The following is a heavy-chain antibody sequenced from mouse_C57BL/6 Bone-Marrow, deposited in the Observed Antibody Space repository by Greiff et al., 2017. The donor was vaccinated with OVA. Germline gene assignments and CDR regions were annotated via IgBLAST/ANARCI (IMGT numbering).Heavy chain of an antibody. CDR1: GFTFTDYY. J-gene: IGHJ4*01. Sequence: EVQRVESGGGLVQPGGSLSLSCAASGFTFTDYYMSWVRQPPGKALEWLGFIRNKANGYTTEYSASVKGRFTISRDNSQSILYLQMNALRAEDSATYYCARYMGGPYAMDYWGQGTSVTVSS. V-gene: IGHV7-3*01. CDR3: ARYMGGPYAMDY. CDR2: IRNKANGYTT.